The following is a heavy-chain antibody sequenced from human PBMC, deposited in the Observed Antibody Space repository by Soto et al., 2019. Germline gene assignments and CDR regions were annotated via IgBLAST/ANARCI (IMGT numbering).Heavy chain of an antibody. CDR3: ARYSSSTFRNWFDP. CDR2: MNPNSGNT. CDR1: GYTFTSYD. J-gene: IGHJ5*02. Sequence: ASVKVSCKASGYTFTSYDINWVRQATGQGLEWMGWMNPNSGNTGYAQKFQGRVTMTRNTSISTAYMELSSLRSEDTAVYYCARYSSSTFRNWFDPWGQGTLVTVSS. D-gene: IGHD6-13*01. V-gene: IGHV1-8*01.